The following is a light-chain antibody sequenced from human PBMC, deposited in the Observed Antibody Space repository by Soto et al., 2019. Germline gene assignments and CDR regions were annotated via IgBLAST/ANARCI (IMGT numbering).Light chain of an antibody. J-gene: IGKJ4*01. CDR2: AAS. CDR3: LQDYNYPLT. Sequence: IQMTPSPSSLSASVVDRVTLPCQASQDISNYLNWYQQTPGQAPKLLIYAASSLQSGVPSRFSGSGSGTDFTLTISSLQPEDFATYYCLQDYNYPLTFGGGTKVDI. V-gene: IGKV1-6*01. CDR1: QDISNY.